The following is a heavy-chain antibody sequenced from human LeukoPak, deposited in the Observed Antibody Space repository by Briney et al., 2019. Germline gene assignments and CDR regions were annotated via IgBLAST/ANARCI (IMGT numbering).Heavy chain of an antibody. D-gene: IGHD2-2*01. V-gene: IGHV7-4-1*02. J-gene: IGHJ6*03. CDR2: INTNTGNP. CDR3: ARGRRKYQLPLPYGYYYYMDV. CDR1: GYTFTSYA. Sequence: GASVKVSCKASGYTFTSYAMNWVRQAPGQGLEWMGWINTNTGNPTYAQGFTGRFVFSLDTSVSTAYLQISSLKAEDTAVYYCARGRRKYQLPLPYGYYYYMDVWGKGTTVTVSS.